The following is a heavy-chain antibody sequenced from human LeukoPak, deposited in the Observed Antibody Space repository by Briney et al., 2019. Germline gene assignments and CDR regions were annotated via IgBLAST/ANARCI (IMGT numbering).Heavy chain of an antibody. CDR3: ASFVLY. V-gene: IGHV3-74*01. CDR2: INSNGSST. J-gene: IGHJ4*02. CDR1: GFTFSSYW. Sequence: GGSLRLSCAASGFTFSSYWMHWVRQAPGKGLEWVSRINSNGSSTSYADSVKGRFTISRDNAKNTLYLQMNSLRAEDTAVYYCASFVLYWGQGTLGIVSS. D-gene: IGHD2-21*01.